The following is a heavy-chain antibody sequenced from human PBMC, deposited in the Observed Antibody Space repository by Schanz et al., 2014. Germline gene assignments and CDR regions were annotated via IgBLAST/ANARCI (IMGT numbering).Heavy chain of an antibody. CDR2: ISSSGSYI. CDR1: GFTLSNSD. J-gene: IGHJ4*02. CDR3: ARDSRPNYDFLTAYYSIDY. V-gene: IGHV3-21*01. Sequence: VQLVESGGGVVQFGRSLRLSCAASGFTLSNSDMHWVRQAPGKGLEWVSSISSSGSYIHYADSVKGRFTISRDNAKNTLYLQMNSLRAEDTAVYYCARDSRPNYDFLTAYYSIDYWGQGTLVTVSS. D-gene: IGHD3-9*01.